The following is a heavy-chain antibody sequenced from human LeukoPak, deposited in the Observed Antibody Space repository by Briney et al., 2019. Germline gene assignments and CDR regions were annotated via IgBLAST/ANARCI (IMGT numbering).Heavy chain of an antibody. D-gene: IGHD5-12*01. V-gene: IGHV4-31*03. CDR1: GGSISSGGYY. CDR2: IYYSGST. J-gene: IGHJ4*02. CDR3: ARQPLGGMVAIDY. Sequence: SETLSLTCTVSGGSISSGGYYWSWIRQHPGKGLEWIVYIYYSGSTYYNPSLKSRVTISVDTSKNQFSLNLTSVTAADTAVYYCARQPLGGMVAIDYWGQGTLVTVSS.